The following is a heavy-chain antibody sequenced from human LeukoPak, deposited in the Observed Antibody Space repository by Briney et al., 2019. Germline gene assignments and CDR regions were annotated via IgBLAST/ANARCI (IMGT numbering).Heavy chain of an antibody. Sequence: SETLSLTCTVSGGSINNYYWSWIRQPPGKGLEWIGYIDDRGGTDYNPSLKSRVTISVDTSKNQYSLKLSSATAADSAVYYCARRYCSGGSCYSLDSWGQGTLVTVSS. J-gene: IGHJ4*02. CDR1: GGSINNYY. CDR2: IDDRGGT. D-gene: IGHD2-15*01. CDR3: ARRYCSGGSCYSLDS. V-gene: IGHV4-59*01.